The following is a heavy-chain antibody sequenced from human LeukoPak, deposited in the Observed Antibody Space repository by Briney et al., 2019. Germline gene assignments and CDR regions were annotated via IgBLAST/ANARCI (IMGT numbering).Heavy chain of an antibody. D-gene: IGHD6-25*01. V-gene: IGHV3-74*01. J-gene: IGHJ4*02. CDR1: GFTFRGYG. CDR2: IETDGRAT. Sequence: LTGGSLRLSCAASGFTFRGYGMPWVRHTPGKGLEWVSAIETDGRATTHADSVEGRFSISGDNAKNILYLQMNSLRVEDTAVYYCARGGGYRLDYWGQGTLVTVSS. CDR3: ARGGGYRLDY.